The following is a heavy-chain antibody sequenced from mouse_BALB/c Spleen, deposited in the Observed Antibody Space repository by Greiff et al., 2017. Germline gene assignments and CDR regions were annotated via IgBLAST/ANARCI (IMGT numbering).Heavy chain of an antibody. Sequence: LQQPGSELVRPGASVKLSCKASGYTFTSYWMHWVKQRPGQGLEWIGNIYPGSGSTNYDEKFKRKATLTVDTSSSTAYMQLSSLTSEDYAVYYCTRKTITTATAWLAYWGQGTLVTVSA. CDR1: GYTFTSYW. J-gene: IGHJ3*01. CDR3: TRKTITTATAWLAY. V-gene: IGHV1S22*01. CDR2: IYPGSGST. D-gene: IGHD1-2*01.